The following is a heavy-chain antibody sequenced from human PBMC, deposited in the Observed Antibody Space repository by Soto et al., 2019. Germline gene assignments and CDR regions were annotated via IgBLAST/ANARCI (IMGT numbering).Heavy chain of an antibody. Sequence: PGGSLRLSCAASGFTFSNAWMNWVRQAPGKGLEWVGRIKSKTDGGTTDYAAPVKGRFTISRDDSKNTLYLQMNSLKTEDTAVYYCTTDPGFLTGYYRPHYYYYGMDVWGQGTTVTVSS. CDR2: IKSKTDGGTT. CDR1: GFTFSNAW. V-gene: IGHV3-15*07. J-gene: IGHJ6*02. D-gene: IGHD3-9*01. CDR3: TTDPGFLTGYYRPHYYYYGMDV.